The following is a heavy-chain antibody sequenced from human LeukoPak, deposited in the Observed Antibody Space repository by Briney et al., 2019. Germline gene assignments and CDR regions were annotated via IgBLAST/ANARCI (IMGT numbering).Heavy chain of an antibody. CDR3: ARGRGYSYGRILFDY. Sequence: GGSLRLSCAASGFTFSSYSMNWVRQAPGKGLEWVSSISSSSSYIYYADSVKGRFTISRDNAKNSLYLQMNSLRAEDTAVYYCARGRGYSYGRILFDYWGQGTLVTVSS. V-gene: IGHV3-21*01. CDR2: ISSSSSYI. CDR1: GFTFSSYS. J-gene: IGHJ4*02. D-gene: IGHD5-18*01.